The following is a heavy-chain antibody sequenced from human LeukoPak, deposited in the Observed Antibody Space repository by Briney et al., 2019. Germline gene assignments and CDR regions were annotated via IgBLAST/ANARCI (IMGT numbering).Heavy chain of an antibody. J-gene: IGHJ4*02. CDR1: GFTFDDYA. D-gene: IGHD5-24*01. V-gene: IGHV3-9*01. CDR2: ISWNSGSV. Sequence: GGSLRLSCAASGFTFDDYAMHWVRQAPGKGLEWVSGISWNSGSVGYADSVKGRFTVSRDNAKNSLYLQMNSLRAEDTAVYYCARVTRGTDGYNPFDYWGQGTLVTVSS. CDR3: ARVTRGTDGYNPFDY.